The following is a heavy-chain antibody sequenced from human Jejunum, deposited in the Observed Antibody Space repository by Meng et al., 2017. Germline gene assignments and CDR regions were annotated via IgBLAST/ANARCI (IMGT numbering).Heavy chain of an antibody. CDR2: ISASGGST. V-gene: IGHV3-23*01. D-gene: IGHD3-3*01. CDR1: GFTFSSDA. J-gene: IGHJ4*02. CDR3: AKGGYYDFPDS. Sequence: GESLKISCAASGFTFSSDAMTWVRQAPGKGLEWVSSISASGGSTYKADSVKGRFTISRDNSKNTLHLLMNSLRAEDAAVYYCAKGGYYDFPDSWGQGTLVTVAS.